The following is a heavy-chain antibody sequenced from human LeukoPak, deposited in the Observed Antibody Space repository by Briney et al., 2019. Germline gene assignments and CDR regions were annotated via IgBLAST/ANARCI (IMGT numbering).Heavy chain of an antibody. J-gene: IGHJ4*02. Sequence: PSETLSLTCTVSGGSISSYYWSWIRQPPGKGLEWIGYIYHSGSTNYNPSLKSRVTISVDTSKNQFSLKLSSVTAADTAVYYCASGGSAHYWGQGTLVTVSS. V-gene: IGHV4-59*01. CDR1: GGSISSYY. D-gene: IGHD2-15*01. CDR2: IYHSGST. CDR3: ASGGSAHY.